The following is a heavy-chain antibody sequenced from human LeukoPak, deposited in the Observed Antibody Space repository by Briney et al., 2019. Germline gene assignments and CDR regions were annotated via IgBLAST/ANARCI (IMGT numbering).Heavy chain of an antibody. Sequence: GGSLRLSCAASGFTFSSYAMSWVRQAPGKGLEWVSAISGSGGSTYYADSVKGRVTISRDNSKNTLYLQMNSLRAEDTAVYYCASFPLLGWATVTTSWFDPWGQGTLVTVSS. CDR2: ISGSGGST. V-gene: IGHV3-23*01. J-gene: IGHJ5*02. CDR1: GFTFSSYA. D-gene: IGHD4-11*01. CDR3: ASFPLLGWATVTTSWFDP.